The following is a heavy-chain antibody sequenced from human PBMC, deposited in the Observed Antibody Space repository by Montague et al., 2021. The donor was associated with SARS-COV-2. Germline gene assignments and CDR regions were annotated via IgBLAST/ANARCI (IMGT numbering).Heavy chain of an antibody. CDR3: ARSGVSSSAFSYCDY. CDR2: SYPYGAT. V-gene: IGHV4-38-2*02. CDR1: GFPISSGYY. D-gene: IGHD2-2*01. J-gene: IGHJ4*02. Sequence: SETLSLTCTVSGFPISSGYYCGWLRHPPGKGLQWTGSSYPYGATXYYPSLMPPVTILLDTSKNQFSLLLISVTAAATAVYYCARSGVSSSAFSYCDYWGQGTLVTVSS.